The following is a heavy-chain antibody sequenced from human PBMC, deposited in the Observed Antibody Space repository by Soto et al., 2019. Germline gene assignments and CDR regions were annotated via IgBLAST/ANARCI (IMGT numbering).Heavy chain of an antibody. V-gene: IGHV1-69*02. CDR3: AKGDGYTGSAFDY. CDR1: GGTFSSYT. CDR2: IIPILGIA. D-gene: IGHD5-12*01. Sequence: QVQLVQSGAEVKKPGSSVKVSCKASGGTFSSYTIIWVRQAPGQGLEWMGRIIPILGIANYAQKFQGRVTITADKSTSTAYMELSSLRSEDTAVYYCAKGDGYTGSAFDYWGQGTLVTVSS. J-gene: IGHJ4*02.